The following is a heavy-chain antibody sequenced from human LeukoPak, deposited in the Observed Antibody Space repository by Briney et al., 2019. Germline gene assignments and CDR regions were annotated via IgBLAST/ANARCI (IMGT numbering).Heavy chain of an antibody. Sequence: PSETLSLTCGVSGGSISSTNWWTWVRQPPGEGLEWIGEVELSGRTNYNPSLESRVTISVDMSANHISLKLTSVTAADTAVYYCAREGGPHRPLDHSGQGTLVTVSS. V-gene: IGHV4-4*02. CDR3: AREGGPHRPLDH. CDR2: VELSGRT. J-gene: IGHJ4*02. CDR1: GGSISSTNW.